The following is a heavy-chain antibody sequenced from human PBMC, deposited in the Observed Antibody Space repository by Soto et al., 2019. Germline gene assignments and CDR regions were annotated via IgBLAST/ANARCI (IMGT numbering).Heavy chain of an antibody. J-gene: IGHJ6*02. Sequence: GESLKISCKGSGYSFTSYWIGWVRQMPGKGLEWMGIIYPGDSDTRYSPSFQGQVTISADKSISTAYLQWSSLKASDTAMYYCARQVVVPAALPRYYYYGMDVWGQGTTVTVSS. V-gene: IGHV5-51*01. D-gene: IGHD2-2*01. CDR3: ARQVVVPAALPRYYYYGMDV. CDR1: GYSFTSYW. CDR2: IYPGDSDT.